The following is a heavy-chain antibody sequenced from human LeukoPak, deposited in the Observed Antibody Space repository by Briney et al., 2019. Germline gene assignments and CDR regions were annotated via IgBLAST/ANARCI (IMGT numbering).Heavy chain of an antibody. CDR2: ISAHNGNA. CDR1: GYTFTSYG. Sequence: ASVKVSCKTSGYTFTSYGINWLRQAPGQGLDWMGRISAHNGNANYAQKFQGRVTMTTDTLATTAYMELRSLRSDDTAVYYCARDLERYYDLEGRSGYWGQGTLVTVSS. D-gene: IGHD3-3*01. CDR3: ARDLERYYDLEGRSGY. V-gene: IGHV1-18*01. J-gene: IGHJ4*02.